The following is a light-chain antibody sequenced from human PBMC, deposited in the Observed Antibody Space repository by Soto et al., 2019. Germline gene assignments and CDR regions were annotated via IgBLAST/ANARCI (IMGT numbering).Light chain of an antibody. CDR3: LQDNDWPLST. CDR1: QSISGY. CDR2: GSS. J-gene: IGKJ5*01. V-gene: IGKV3-15*01. Sequence: EIVLTQSPATLSLSPGERATLSCRASQSISGYLAWYQQKPGQAPRVLIYGSSSRATGVPARFSGSGSGTEFTLTISSLQSEDSGIYYCLQDNDWPLSTFGQGTRLEIK.